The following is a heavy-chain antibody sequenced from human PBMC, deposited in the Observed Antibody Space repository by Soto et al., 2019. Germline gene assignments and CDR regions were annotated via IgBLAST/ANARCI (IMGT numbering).Heavy chain of an antibody. D-gene: IGHD3-22*01. CDR2: ISSNGGST. J-gene: IGHJ3*02. CDR3: VKDTTTMIVVVITTGAFDI. Sequence: PGGSLRLSCSASGFTFSSYAMHWVRQAPGKGLEYVSAISSNGGSTYYADSVKGRFTISRDNSKNTLYLQMSSLRAEDTAVYYCVKDTTTMIVVVITTGAFDIWGQGTMVTVSS. CDR1: GFTFSSYA. V-gene: IGHV3-64D*08.